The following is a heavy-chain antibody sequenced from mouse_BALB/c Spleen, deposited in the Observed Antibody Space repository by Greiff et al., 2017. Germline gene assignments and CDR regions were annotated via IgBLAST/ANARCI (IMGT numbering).Heavy chain of an antibody. J-gene: IGHJ3*01. Sequence: EVQRVESGGGLVKPGGSLKLSCAASGFTFSSYAMSWVRQTPEKRLEWVATISSGGSYTYYTDSVKGRFTISRDNAKNTLYLQMSSLRSEDTAMYYCAREDYDGGFAYWGQGTLVTVSA. CDR1: GFTFSSYA. CDR2: ISSGGSYT. V-gene: IGHV5-9-3*01. D-gene: IGHD2-4*01. CDR3: AREDYDGGFAY.